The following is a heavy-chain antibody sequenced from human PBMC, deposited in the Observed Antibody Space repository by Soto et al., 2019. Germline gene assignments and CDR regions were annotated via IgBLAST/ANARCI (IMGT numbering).Heavy chain of an antibody. J-gene: IGHJ4*02. V-gene: IGHV5-51*01. CDR1: GYNFTAFW. Sequence: GEPLQISWKGSGYNFTAFWSGWVSQMTGKGLEWMGIIYPGDSETKYSPDFEGQVTISADRSTNTAYLQWRSLRASDTAMYYCARLGFPGAIYFDSSGLGPLVTVSS. CDR3: ARLGFPGAIYFDS. CDR2: IYPGDSET.